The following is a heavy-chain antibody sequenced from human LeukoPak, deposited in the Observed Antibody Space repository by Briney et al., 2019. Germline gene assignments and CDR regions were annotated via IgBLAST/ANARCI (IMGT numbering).Heavy chain of an antibody. D-gene: IGHD6-19*01. CDR1: RFTFNNYN. V-gene: IGHV3-21*01. J-gene: IGHJ4*02. Sequence: GGSLRLSCVASRFTFNNYNMNWVRQAPGKGLEWVSSISSSGDDIYYADSVKGRYTISRDNAKNSLYLQMNSLRAEDTAMYYCASFNAGSGWYDPYYFDYWGQGTLVTVSS. CDR3: ASFNAGSGWYDPYYFDY. CDR2: ISSSGDDI.